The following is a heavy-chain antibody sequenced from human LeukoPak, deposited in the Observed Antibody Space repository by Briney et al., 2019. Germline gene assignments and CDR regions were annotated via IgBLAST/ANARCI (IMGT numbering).Heavy chain of an antibody. J-gene: IGHJ3*02. CDR1: GYTFTSYD. D-gene: IGHD2-2*01. CDR2: MNPNSGNT. CDR3: ARGLPYDAFDI. Sequence: ASVKVSCKASGYTFTSYDINWVRQATGPGLEWMGWMNPNSGNTGYAQKFQGRVTMTRNTSISTAYMELSSLRSEGTAVYYCARGLPYDAFDIWGQGTMVTVSS. V-gene: IGHV1-8*01.